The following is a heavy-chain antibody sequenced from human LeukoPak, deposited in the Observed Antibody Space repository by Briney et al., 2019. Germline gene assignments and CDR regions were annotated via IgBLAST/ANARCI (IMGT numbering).Heavy chain of an antibody. J-gene: IGHJ4*02. Sequence: SETLSLTCAVYGGSFSGYYWSWIRQPPGKGLEWIGEINHSGSTNYNPSLKSRVTISVDTSKNQFSLKPSSVTAADTAVYYCASYGSGKTHDYWGQGTLVTVSS. CDR1: GGSFSGYY. D-gene: IGHD3-10*01. CDR2: INHSGST. V-gene: IGHV4-34*01. CDR3: ASYGSGKTHDY.